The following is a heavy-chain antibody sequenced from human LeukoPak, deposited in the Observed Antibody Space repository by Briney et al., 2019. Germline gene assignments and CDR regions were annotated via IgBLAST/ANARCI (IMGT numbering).Heavy chain of an antibody. Sequence: ATVKVFCKSSRYTFTSYYMHWARPAPGQGLEWMGMIYPRDGSTSYAQKFQGRVTVTRDTSTSTVHMELSGLRSEDTAVYYCARDQEGFDYWGQGTLVTVSS. CDR1: RYTFTSYY. V-gene: IGHV1-46*01. J-gene: IGHJ4*02. CDR3: ARDQEGFDY. CDR2: IYPRDGST.